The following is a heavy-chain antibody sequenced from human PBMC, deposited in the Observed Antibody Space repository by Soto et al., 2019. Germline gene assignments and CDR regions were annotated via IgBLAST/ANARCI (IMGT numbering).Heavy chain of an antibody. CDR2: IIPILGIA. Sequence: GASVKVSCKASGSTFSSYTISWARQAPGQGLEWMGRIIPILGIANYAQKFQGRVTITADKSTSTACMELSSLRSEDTAVYYCARDSTDGYNGPLGYWGQGTLVTVSS. V-gene: IGHV1-69*04. D-gene: IGHD5-12*01. CDR1: GSTFSSYT. CDR3: ARDSTDGYNGPLGY. J-gene: IGHJ4*02.